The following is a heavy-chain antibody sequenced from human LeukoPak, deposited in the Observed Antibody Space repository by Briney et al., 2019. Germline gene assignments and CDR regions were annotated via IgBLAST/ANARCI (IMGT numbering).Heavy chain of an antibody. Sequence: SETLSLTCAVYGGSFSGYYWSWIRQPLGKGLEWIGEINHSGSTNYNPSLKSRVTISVDTSKNQFSLKLSSVTAADTAVYYCARVVTRYYFDYWGQGTLVTVSS. CDR1: GGSFSGYY. CDR2: INHSGST. CDR3: ARVVTRYYFDY. V-gene: IGHV4-34*01. J-gene: IGHJ4*02. D-gene: IGHD4-4*01.